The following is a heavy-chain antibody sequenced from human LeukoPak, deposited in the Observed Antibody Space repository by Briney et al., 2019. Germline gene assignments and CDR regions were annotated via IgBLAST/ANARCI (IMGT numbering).Heavy chain of an antibody. J-gene: IGHJ6*03. CDR1: GFTFSSYD. CDR3: ARARRWLQLTYYYYMDV. CDR2: ISYDGSNK. V-gene: IGHV3-30*03. Sequence: GRSLRLSCAASGFTFSSYDMHWVRQAPGKGLAWVAVISYDGSNKYYADSVKGRFTITRDNPKNTLYLQMNSLRAEDTAVYYCARARRWLQLTYYYYMDVWGKGTTVTVSS. D-gene: IGHD5-24*01.